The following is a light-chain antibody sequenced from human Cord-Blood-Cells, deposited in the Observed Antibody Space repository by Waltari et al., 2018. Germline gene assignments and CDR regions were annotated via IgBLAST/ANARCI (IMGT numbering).Light chain of an antibody. CDR3: QQYNSYSPYT. Sequence: DIQMTQSPSTLSASVGGRVTIPCRASQSISSWLAWYQQKPGKAPKLLIYDASSLESGVPSRFSGSGSGTEFTLTISSLQPDDFATYYCQQYNSYSPYTFGQGTKLEIK. J-gene: IGKJ2*01. V-gene: IGKV1-5*01. CDR1: QSISSW. CDR2: DAS.